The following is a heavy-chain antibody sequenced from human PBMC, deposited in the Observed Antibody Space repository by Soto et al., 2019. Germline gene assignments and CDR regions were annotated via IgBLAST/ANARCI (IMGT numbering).Heavy chain of an antibody. CDR1: GYTFTSYA. Sequence: QVQLVQSGAEVKKPGASVKVSCKASGYTFTSYAMHWVRQAPGQRLEWMGWINAGNGNTKYSQKFQGRVTITRDTSASTAYMEMGSLRSEDTAVYYCASKSVVVAGGVFYYYYGMDVWGQGTTVTVSS. D-gene: IGHD2-2*01. V-gene: IGHV1-3*01. CDR2: INAGNGNT. CDR3: ASKSVVVAGGVFYYYYGMDV. J-gene: IGHJ6*02.